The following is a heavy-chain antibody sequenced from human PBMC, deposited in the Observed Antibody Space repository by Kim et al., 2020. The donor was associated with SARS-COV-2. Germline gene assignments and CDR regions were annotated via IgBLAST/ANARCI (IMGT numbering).Heavy chain of an antibody. CDR3: ARLGRGSSWSTTAFDI. V-gene: IGHV4-59*08. J-gene: IGHJ3*02. CDR2: IYYSGST. CDR1: GGSISSYY. Sequence: SETLSLTCTVSGGSISSYYWSWIRQPPGKGLEWIGYIYYSGSTNYNPFLKSRVTISVDTSKNQFSLKLSSVTAADTAVYYCARLGRGSSWSTTAFDIWGQGTMVTVSS. D-gene: IGHD6-13*01.